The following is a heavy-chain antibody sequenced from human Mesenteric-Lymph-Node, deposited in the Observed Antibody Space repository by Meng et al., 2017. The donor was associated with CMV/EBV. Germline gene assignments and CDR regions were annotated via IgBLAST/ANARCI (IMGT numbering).Heavy chain of an antibody. CDR2: MNPNSGNT. D-gene: IGHD2-2*01. V-gene: IGHV1-8*03. J-gene: IGHJ4*02. Sequence: ASVKVSCKASGYTFTSYDINWVRQATGQGLSWMGWMNPNSGNTGYAQKFQGRVTITRNTSISTAYMELSSLRSEDTAVYYCATNYCSTTSCFYDYWGQGTLVTVSS. CDR1: GYTFTSYD. CDR3: ATNYCSTTSCFYDY.